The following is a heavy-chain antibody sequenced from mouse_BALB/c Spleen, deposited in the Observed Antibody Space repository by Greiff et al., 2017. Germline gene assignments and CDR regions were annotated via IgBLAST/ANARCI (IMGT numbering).Heavy chain of an antibody. CDR1: GFTFSSYA. J-gene: IGHJ2*01. CDR3: ARGGGARATWYFDY. D-gene: IGHD3-1*01. CDR2: ISSGGST. Sequence: EVQGVESGGGLVKPGGSLKLSCAASGFTFSSYAMSWVRQTPEKRLEWVASISSGGSTYYPDSVKGRFTISRDNARNILYLQMSSLRSEDTAMYYCARGGGARATWYFDYWGQGTTLTVSS. V-gene: IGHV5-6-5*01.